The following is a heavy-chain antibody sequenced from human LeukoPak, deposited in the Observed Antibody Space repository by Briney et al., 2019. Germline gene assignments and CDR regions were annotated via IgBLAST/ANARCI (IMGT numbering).Heavy chain of an antibody. CDR2: INSDGNIT. CDR1: GFTFSNYW. D-gene: IGHD6-13*01. CDR3: ARELSGSSSRHFDY. V-gene: IGHV3-74*01. Sequence: GGSLRLSCAASGFTFSNYWMHWVRQAPGKGPVWVSRINSDGNITTYADSVKGRFTISRDNAKNALYLQMNSLRAEDAAVYYCARELSGSSSRHFDYWGQGTLVTVSS. J-gene: IGHJ4*02.